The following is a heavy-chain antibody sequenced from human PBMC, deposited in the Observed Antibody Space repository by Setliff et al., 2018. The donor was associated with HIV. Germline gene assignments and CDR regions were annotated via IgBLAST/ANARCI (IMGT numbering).Heavy chain of an antibody. CDR2: IHYSGST. J-gene: IGHJ4*02. CDR1: GGSMSSYY. D-gene: IGHD6-19*01. CDR3: ARRSGWSEDY. Sequence: TLSLTCTVSGGSMSSYYWSWIRQPPGKGLEWIGYIHYSGSTYFNPSLKSRVTISVDKSKNQFTLKLSSVSAADTAVYYCARRSGWSEDYWGQGTLVTISS. V-gene: IGHV4-59*12.